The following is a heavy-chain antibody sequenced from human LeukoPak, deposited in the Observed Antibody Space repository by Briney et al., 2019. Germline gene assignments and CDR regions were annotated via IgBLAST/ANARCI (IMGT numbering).Heavy chain of an antibody. V-gene: IGHV3-15*01. J-gene: IGHJ4*02. CDR2: IKTKLDDETV. CDR3: MIEPPRAKYDNGDHRDY. CDR1: GFSFSGAW. D-gene: IGHD4/OR15-4a*01. Sequence: GGSLRLSCAASGFSFSGAWMSWVRQAPGKGPEWIGRIKTKLDDETVHYAKFVNGRFIISRDDSKNTLFLQMISLKIEDTAVYYCMIEPPRAKYDNGDHRDYWGQGVLVTVSS.